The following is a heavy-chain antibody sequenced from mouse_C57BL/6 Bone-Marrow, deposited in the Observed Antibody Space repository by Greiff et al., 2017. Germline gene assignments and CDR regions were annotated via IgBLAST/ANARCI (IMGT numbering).Heavy chain of an antibody. CDR2: IYPGSGST. D-gene: IGHD2-4*01. Sequence: QVQLKQPGAELVKPGASVKMSCKASGYTFTSYWITWVKQRPGQGLEWIGDIYPGSGSTNYNEKFKSKATLTVDTSSSTAYMQLSSLTSEDSAVYYGARRFYYDCDGDYWGQGTTLTVSS. V-gene: IGHV1-55*01. J-gene: IGHJ2*01. CDR1: GYTFTSYW. CDR3: ARRFYYDCDGDY.